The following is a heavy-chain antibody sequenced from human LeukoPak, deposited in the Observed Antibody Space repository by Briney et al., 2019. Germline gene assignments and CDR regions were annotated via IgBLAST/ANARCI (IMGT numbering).Heavy chain of an antibody. Sequence: ASVKVSCKASGGTFSSYAINWVRQATGQGLEWMGWMNPNSGNTGYAQKFQGRVTMTRNTSISTAYMELSSLRSEDTAVYYCASAPLTQQLDLRYYYYGMDVWGQGTTVTVSS. CDR2: MNPNSGNT. J-gene: IGHJ6*02. V-gene: IGHV1-8*02. D-gene: IGHD6-13*01. CDR3: ASAPLTQQLDLRYYYYGMDV. CDR1: GGTFSSYA.